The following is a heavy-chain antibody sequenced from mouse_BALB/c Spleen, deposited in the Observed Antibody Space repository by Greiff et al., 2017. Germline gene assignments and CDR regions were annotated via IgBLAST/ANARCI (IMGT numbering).Heavy chain of an antibody. CDR1: GFNINDTY. V-gene: IGHV14-3*02. J-gene: IGHJ2*01. CDR2: IDPANGNT. CDR3: ARGTTVYYCDY. D-gene: IGHD1-1*01. Sequence: VQLQQSGAELVKPGASVKLSCTASGFNINDTYMHWVKQRPEQGLEWIGRIDPANGNTKYDPKFQGKATITADTSSNTAYLQLSSLTSEDTAVYYCARGTTVYYCDYWGQGTTLTVSS.